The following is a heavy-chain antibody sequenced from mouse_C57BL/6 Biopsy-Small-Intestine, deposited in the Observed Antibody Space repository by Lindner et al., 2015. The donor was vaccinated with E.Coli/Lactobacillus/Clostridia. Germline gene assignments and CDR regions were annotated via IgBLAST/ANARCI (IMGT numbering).Heavy chain of an antibody. V-gene: IGHV1-82*01. D-gene: IGHD1-1*01. Sequence: VQLQESGPELVKPGASVKISCKASGYASSSSWMNWAKQRPVKGLEWIGRIYPGDGDTNYNGKFKGKATLTADKSSSTAYMQLSSLTSEDSAVYFCARQDYGSSHWYFDVWGTGTTVTVSS. CDR2: IYPGDGDT. J-gene: IGHJ1*03. CDR3: ARQDYGSSHWYFDV. CDR1: GYASSSSW.